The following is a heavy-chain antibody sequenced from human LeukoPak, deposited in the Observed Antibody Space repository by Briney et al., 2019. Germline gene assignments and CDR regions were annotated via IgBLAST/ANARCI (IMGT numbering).Heavy chain of an antibody. Sequence: PSDTLSLTCSVSGGSISTYNWNWIRQPPGKGLEWIGYISYNGSPDYNPSFKSRVTMSVDTSKGHFSLKLASLTDADTAVYYCARFRGTSSWHQEVFDYWGQGTLVSVSS. J-gene: IGHJ4*02. CDR2: ISYNGSP. CDR1: GGSISTYN. D-gene: IGHD2-2*01. V-gene: IGHV4-59*07. CDR3: ARFRGTSSWHQEVFDY.